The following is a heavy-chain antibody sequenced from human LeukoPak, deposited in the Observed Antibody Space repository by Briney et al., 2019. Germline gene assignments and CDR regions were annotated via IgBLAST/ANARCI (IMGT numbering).Heavy chain of an antibody. Sequence: GGSLRLSCAASGFTLNRNAISWVRQAPGKGLEWVSTIGGSGDKTFYADSVKGRFTISRDNSKNMVHLQMNSLTGEDTALYYRVRRGDASSGWGDHDFWGQGALVTVSS. CDR3: VRRGDASSGWGDHDF. V-gene: IGHV3-23*01. CDR1: GFTLNRNA. J-gene: IGHJ4*02. CDR2: IGGSGDKT. D-gene: IGHD6-19*01.